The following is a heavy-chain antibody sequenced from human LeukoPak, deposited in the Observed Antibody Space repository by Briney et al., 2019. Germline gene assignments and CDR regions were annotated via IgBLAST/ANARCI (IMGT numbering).Heavy chain of an antibody. V-gene: IGHV4-61*08. CDR2: IYYSGST. CDR3: AREPESGSYNDY. Sequence: SETLSLTCTVSGGSISSGGYYWSWIRQHPGKGLEWIGYIYYSGSTNYNPSLKSRVTISVDTSKNQFSLKLSSVTAADTAVYYCAREPESGSYNDYWGQGTLVTVSS. D-gene: IGHD3-10*01. CDR1: GGSISSGGYY. J-gene: IGHJ4*02.